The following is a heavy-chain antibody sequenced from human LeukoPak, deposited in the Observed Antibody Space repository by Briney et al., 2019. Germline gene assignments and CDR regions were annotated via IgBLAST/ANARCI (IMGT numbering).Heavy chain of an antibody. CDR2: IRSDGTNK. Sequence: GGSLRLSCAASGLTSSSYGMHWVRQAPGKGLEWVAFIRSDGTNKYADSVKGRFTISRDNSKNTLYLQMNSLTAEDTALYYCAIIDTLNGAVTTPAPFDYWGQGTQVTVSS. CDR1: GLTSSSYG. V-gene: IGHV3-30*02. D-gene: IGHD4-11*01. CDR3: AIIDTLNGAVTTPAPFDY. J-gene: IGHJ4*02.